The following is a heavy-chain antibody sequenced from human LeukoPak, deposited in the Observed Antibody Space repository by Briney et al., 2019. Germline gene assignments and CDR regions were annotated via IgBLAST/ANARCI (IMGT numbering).Heavy chain of an antibody. Sequence: SETLSLTCTVSGGSISSYYWSWIRQPPGKGLEWIGYIYYSGSTNYNPSLKSRVTISVDTSKNQFSLKLSSVTAADTAVYYCAREGIEAARNAFDIWGQGTMVTVSS. CDR1: GGSISSYY. J-gene: IGHJ3*02. CDR3: AREGIEAARNAFDI. V-gene: IGHV4-59*01. D-gene: IGHD6-13*01. CDR2: IYYSGST.